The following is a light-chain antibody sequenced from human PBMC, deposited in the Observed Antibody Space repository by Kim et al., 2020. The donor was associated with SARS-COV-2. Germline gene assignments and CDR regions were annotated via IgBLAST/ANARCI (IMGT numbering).Light chain of an antibody. V-gene: IGKV3-15*01. J-gene: IGKJ2*02. CDR1: QSVGSN. CDR3: QQYNDWPRWT. Sequence: SPGERATPSCRASQSVGSNLAWYQQKPGQAPRLLIYGGSIRATGIPARFSGSVSGTEFTLTISGLQSEDLAAYYCQQYNDWPRWTFGRGTKVEIK. CDR2: GGS.